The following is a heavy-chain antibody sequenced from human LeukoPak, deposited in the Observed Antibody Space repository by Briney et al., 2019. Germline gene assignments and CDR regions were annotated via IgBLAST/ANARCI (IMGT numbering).Heavy chain of an antibody. J-gene: IGHJ4*02. CDR3: ARGLPYGGKPFDY. Sequence: GGSLRLSCAASGFTFSSYSMNWVRQAPGKGLEWVSSISSSSSYIYYADSVKGRFTISRDNAKNSLYLQMNSLRAEDTAVYYCARGLPYGGKPFDYWGQGTLVTVSS. CDR2: ISSSSSYI. CDR1: GFTFSSYS. D-gene: IGHD4-17*01. V-gene: IGHV3-21*04.